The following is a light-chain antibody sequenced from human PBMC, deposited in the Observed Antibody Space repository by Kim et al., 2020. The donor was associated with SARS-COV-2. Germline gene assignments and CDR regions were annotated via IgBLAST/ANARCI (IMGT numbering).Light chain of an antibody. V-gene: IGLV3-19*01. Sequence: SSELTQDPAVSVALGQTVRITCQGDSLRSYYATWYQQRPRQAPVLVIYGRNNRPSGIPDRFSGSSSGNTASLTISGAQAEVEAYFYCHSLVSGGDALFGG. J-gene: IGLJ2*01. CDR3: HSLVSGGDAL. CDR1: SLRSYY. CDR2: GRN.